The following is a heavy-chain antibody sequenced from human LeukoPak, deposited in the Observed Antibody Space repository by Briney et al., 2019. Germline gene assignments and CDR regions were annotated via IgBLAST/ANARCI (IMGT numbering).Heavy chain of an antibody. CDR3: AKVWRSHDYSYDRSGYSSDY. D-gene: IGHD3-22*01. J-gene: IGHJ4*02. Sequence: GGSLRLSCAASGFTFSSYTMSWVRQAPGKGLEWVSAISGSGGSTYYADSVKGRFTISRDNSKNTLYLQMNSLRAEDTAVYYCAKVWRSHDYSYDRSGYSSDYWDQRTLVTVSS. CDR2: ISGSGGST. V-gene: IGHV3-23*01. CDR1: GFTFSSYT.